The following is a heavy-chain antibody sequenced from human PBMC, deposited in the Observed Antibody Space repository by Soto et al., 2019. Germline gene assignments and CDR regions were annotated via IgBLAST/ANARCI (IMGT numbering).Heavy chain of an antibody. V-gene: IGHV4-34*01. CDR2: INDSGST. CDR3: HYGMDV. J-gene: IGHJ6*02. CDR1: GGSFRGYF. Sequence: SETLSLTCAVSGGSFRGYFWSWIRQSPDKGLEWIGEINDSGSTYYNPSFKSRLTISVDTSKSQISLTLTSVTAADSAVYYWHYGMDVWGQGTTVTVSS.